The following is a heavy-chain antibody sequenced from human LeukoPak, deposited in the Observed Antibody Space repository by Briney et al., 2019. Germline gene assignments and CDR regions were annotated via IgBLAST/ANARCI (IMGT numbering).Heavy chain of an antibody. Sequence: PSETLSPTCTVSGGSISSYHWSWIRQPAGKGLEWIGRIYTSGSTNYNPSLKSRVTISVDTSKNQFSLKLSSVTAADTAVYYCARVKGFRGWFDPWGQGTLVTVSS. CDR2: IYTSGST. J-gene: IGHJ5*02. CDR3: ARVKGFRGWFDP. V-gene: IGHV4-4*07. CDR1: GGSISSYH.